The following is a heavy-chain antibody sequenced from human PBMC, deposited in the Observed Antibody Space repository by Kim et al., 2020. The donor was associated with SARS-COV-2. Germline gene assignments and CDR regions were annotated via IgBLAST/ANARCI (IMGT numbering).Heavy chain of an antibody. Sequence: SVKGRFTSSRDNAKNSVYLQMNSMRGEDTAVYYCARNSEGSSIWPDVFDCWGQGSLVTVSS. CDR3: ARNSEGSSIWPDVFDC. V-gene: IGHV3-21*01. D-gene: IGHD1-26*01. J-gene: IGHJ4*02.